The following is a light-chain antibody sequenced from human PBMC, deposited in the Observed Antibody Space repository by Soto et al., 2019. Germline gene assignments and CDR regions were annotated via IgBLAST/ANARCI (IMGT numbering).Light chain of an antibody. CDR3: QQYDNYWT. CDR2: DAS. CDR1: QSIGNW. J-gene: IGKJ1*01. Sequence: DIQMTQSPSTLSASVGDRVTITCRASQSIGNWLAWYQQKPGKAPKLLIYDASTLESGVPARFSGSGSGTEFTLTISSLQPDDFATYYCQQYDNYWTFGQGTKVDLK. V-gene: IGKV1-5*01.